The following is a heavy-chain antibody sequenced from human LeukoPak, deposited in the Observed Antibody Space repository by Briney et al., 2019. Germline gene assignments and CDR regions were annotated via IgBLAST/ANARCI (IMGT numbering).Heavy chain of an antibody. D-gene: IGHD3-22*01. CDR1: GYTFTSYY. J-gene: IGHJ4*02. CDR3: ARVAPTTYYYDSSGSIENFDH. Sequence: ASVTVSCTASGYTFTSYYMHWVRQAPGQGLEWMGIINPSGGSTSYAQKFQGRVTMTRDTSTSTVYMELSSLRSEDTAVYYCARVAPTTYYYDSSGSIENFDHWGQGTLVTVSS. CDR2: INPSGGST. V-gene: IGHV1-46*01.